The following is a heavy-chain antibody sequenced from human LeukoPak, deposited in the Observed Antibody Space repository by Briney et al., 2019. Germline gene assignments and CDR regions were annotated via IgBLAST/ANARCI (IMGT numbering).Heavy chain of an antibody. D-gene: IGHD4-17*01. Sequence: GGSLRLSCTASGFTFDDYAMSWFRQAPGKGLEWVSYISRSSSTIYYADSVKGRFTISRDNAKNSLYLQMNSLRAEDTAVYYCASYSTVTYYWGQGTLVTVSS. CDR1: GFTFDDYA. V-gene: IGHV3-48*01. CDR3: ASYSTVTYY. J-gene: IGHJ4*02. CDR2: ISRSSSTI.